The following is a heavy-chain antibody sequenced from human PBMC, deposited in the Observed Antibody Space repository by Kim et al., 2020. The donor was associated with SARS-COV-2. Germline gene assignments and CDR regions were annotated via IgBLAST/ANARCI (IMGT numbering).Heavy chain of an antibody. D-gene: IGHD3-10*01. J-gene: IGHJ4*02. Sequence: YTPSLKRRVTISVDKSKNQFSLKLSSVTAADTAVYYCARVRPYGSGSVCWGQGTLVTVSS. V-gene: IGHV4-4*02. CDR3: ARVRPYGSGSVC.